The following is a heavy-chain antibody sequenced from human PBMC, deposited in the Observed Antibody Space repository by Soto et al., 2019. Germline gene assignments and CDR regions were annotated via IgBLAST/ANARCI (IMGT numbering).Heavy chain of an antibody. Sequence: SETLSLTCTVSGGSISSSSYYWGWIRQPPGKGLEWIGSIYYSGSTYYNPSLKSRVTISVDTSKNQFSLKLSSVTAADTAVYYCARQVAAADTRGDYWGQGTLVTVSS. J-gene: IGHJ4*02. V-gene: IGHV4-39*01. CDR1: GGSISSSSYY. D-gene: IGHD6-13*01. CDR3: ARQVAAADTRGDY. CDR2: IYYSGST.